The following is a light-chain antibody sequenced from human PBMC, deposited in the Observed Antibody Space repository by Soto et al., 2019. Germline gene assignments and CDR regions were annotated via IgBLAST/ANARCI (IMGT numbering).Light chain of an antibody. Sequence: IVLTQSPGTLSFSPGERATLSCRASQSVSNSYLAWYQQKPGQAPRLLIYGASSRATGIPDRFSGSGSGTDFTLTISRLEPEDFAVYQRQQHGDSYWTFGQGNKVDI. CDR2: GAS. CDR1: QSVSNSY. J-gene: IGKJ1*01. V-gene: IGKV3-20*01. CDR3: QQHGDSYWT.